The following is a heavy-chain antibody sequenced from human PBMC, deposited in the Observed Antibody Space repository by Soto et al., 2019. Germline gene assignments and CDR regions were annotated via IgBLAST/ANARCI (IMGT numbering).Heavy chain of an antibody. CDR3: ATRGGQEQPFVDC. V-gene: IGHV1-69*17. D-gene: IGHD6-13*01. CDR1: GGTFSSYS. CDR2: IVPIFGMK. Sequence: QVQLEQSGAEVKKPGSSVRVSCKASGGTFSSYSVSWVRQAPGQGLEWMGGIVPIFGMKNSAQKFQGRLTITAGTSTSTAYMELSSLTSDDTAVYYCATRGGQEQPFVDCWGQGTLVNVSS. J-gene: IGHJ4*02.